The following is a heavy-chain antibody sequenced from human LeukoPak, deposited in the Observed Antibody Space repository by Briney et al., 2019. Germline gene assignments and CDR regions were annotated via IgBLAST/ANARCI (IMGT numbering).Heavy chain of an antibody. CDR2: ISGSGGRT. D-gene: IGHD3-10*01. V-gene: IGHV3-23*01. J-gene: IGHJ4*02. CDR3: AKESGLELDY. CDR1: GFTFSSYS. Sequence: GGSLRLSCAASGFTFSSYSMNWARQAPGKGLEWGSGISGSGGRTYYADSVKGRFTISRDNSKNTLYLQINTLRADDTAVYYCAKESGLELDYWGQGTLVTVSS.